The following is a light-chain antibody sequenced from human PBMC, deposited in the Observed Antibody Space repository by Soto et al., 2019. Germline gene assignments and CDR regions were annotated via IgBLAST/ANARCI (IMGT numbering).Light chain of an antibody. CDR2: GNS. V-gene: IGLV1-40*01. CDR1: SSNIGAGYD. CDR3: QSYDSSLSGFYV. J-gene: IGLJ1*01. Sequence: QSVLTQPPSVSGAPGQRVTISCTGSSSNIGAGYDVHWYQQLPGTAPKLLIYGNSNRPSGVPDRFYGSKSGTSASLAITGLQAADEADYYCQSYDSSLSGFYVFGTGTKLTVL.